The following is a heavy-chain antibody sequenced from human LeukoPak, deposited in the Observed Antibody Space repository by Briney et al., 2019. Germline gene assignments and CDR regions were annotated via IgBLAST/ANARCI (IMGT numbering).Heavy chain of an antibody. J-gene: IGHJ6*02. V-gene: IGHV3-7*05. CDR2: IKQDGSEK. CDR3: VRHMDV. Sequence: GGSLRLSCAASGFTFSNFWMTWVRQATGKGLEGVANIKQDGSEKYYVDSVKGRFSISRDNAKNSLYIQMNSLSTEDTAVYYCVRHMDVWGQGTTVTVSS. CDR1: GFTFSNFW.